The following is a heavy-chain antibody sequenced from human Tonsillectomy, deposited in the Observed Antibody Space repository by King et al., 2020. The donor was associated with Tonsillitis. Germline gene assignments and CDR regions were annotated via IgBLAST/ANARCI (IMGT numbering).Heavy chain of an antibody. CDR2: IYSGGSA. J-gene: IGHJ4*02. V-gene: IGHV3-66*04. CDR1: GFTVSTYH. D-gene: IGHD5-24*01. Sequence: VQLVESGGGLVQPGGSLRLSCAASGFTVSTYHMTWVRQTPGKGLEWVSVIYSGGSASYTDSVKGRFTISRDNSKNRLYLQMNSLRVEDTAMYYCAKQGRADSSDYFDYWGQGTLVTVSS. CDR3: AKQGRADSSDYFDY.